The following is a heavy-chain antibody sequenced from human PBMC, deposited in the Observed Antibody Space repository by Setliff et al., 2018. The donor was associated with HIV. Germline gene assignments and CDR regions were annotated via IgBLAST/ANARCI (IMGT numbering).Heavy chain of an antibody. CDR2: MNPNSGNR. V-gene: IGHV1-8*03. Sequence: GASVKVSCKTSGYTFTSYDINWVRQATGQGLEWMGWMNPNSGNRGYAQKFQGRVTISRNTSISTAYMGLSGLRSEDTAVYYCARGRGRYYDSRSYLDYWGQGTLVTVSS. J-gene: IGHJ4*02. CDR3: ARGRGRYYDSRSYLDY. CDR1: GYTFTSYD. D-gene: IGHD3-22*01.